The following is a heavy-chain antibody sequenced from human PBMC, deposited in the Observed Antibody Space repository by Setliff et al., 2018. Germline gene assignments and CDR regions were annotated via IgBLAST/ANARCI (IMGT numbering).Heavy chain of an antibody. D-gene: IGHD3-10*01. Sequence: TSETLSLTCTVSGGSISSSSYYWGWIRQPPGKGLEWIGSIYYSGSTYYNPSLKSRVTISVDTSKNQFSLKLSSVTAADTAVYYCARHVNYGSGSYYNPHYFDYWGQGTLVTV. J-gene: IGHJ4*02. CDR2: IYYSGST. CDR1: GGSISSSSYY. V-gene: IGHV4-39*01. CDR3: ARHVNYGSGSYYNPHYFDY.